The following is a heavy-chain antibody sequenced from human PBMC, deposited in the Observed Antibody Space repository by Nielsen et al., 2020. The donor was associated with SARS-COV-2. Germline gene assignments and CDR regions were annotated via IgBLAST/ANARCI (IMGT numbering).Heavy chain of an antibody. V-gene: IGHV4-34*01. CDR1: GGSFSGYY. CDR3: ARGGYRSVIDY. Sequence: SETLSLTCAVYGGSFSGYYWSWIRQPPGKGLEWIGEINHSGSTNYNPSLKSRVTISVDTSKNQFSLKLSSVTAADTAVYYCARGGYRSVIDYWGQGTLVTVSS. J-gene: IGHJ4*02. CDR2: INHSGST. D-gene: IGHD6-25*01.